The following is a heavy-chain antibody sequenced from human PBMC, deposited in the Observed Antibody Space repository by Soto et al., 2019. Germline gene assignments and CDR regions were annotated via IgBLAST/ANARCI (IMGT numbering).Heavy chain of an antibody. CDR1: GDSVSSYY. CDR3: ARGVLRYYSYGMDV. V-gene: IGHV4-59*02. CDR2: IYISGNT. Sequence: QVQLQESGPGLVKPSETLSLSCTVSGDSVSSYYWSWIRQLPGRGLEWIGYIYISGNTNYNPSLKSRVTISRDTSKNQFSLNLKSVTAADTAVYYCARGVLRYYSYGMDVWGPGTTVTVSS. J-gene: IGHJ6*02.